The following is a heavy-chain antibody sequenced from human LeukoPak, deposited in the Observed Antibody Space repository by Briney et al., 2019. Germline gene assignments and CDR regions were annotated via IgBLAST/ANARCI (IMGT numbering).Heavy chain of an antibody. CDR2: TYYRSKWYN. D-gene: IGHD3-16*01. Sequence: SQTLSLTCAISGDTVSSKSAAWDWIRQSPSRGLEWLGRTYYRSKWYNDSAVSVKSRITINSDTSKNQFSLQLNSVTPGDTAVYYGASAPRGIFDYWGQGTLVTVSS. J-gene: IGHJ4*02. CDR1: GDTVSSKSAA. V-gene: IGHV6-1*01. CDR3: ASAPRGIFDY.